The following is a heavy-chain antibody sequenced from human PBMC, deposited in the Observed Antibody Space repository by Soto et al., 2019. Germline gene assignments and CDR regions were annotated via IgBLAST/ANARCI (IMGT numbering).Heavy chain of an antibody. J-gene: IGHJ4*02. CDR3: ARLQFGEGFDY. V-gene: IGHV4-59*01. CDR2: ISYSGST. D-gene: IGHD3-10*01. CDR1: GGSNGSYR. Sequence: PSETLSLTRTVSGGSNGSYRWSWIRQPPGKGLEWIGYISYSGSTNYNPSLKSRVTISVDTSKNQFSLKLSSVTAADTAVYYCARLQFGEGFDYWGQGALITVS.